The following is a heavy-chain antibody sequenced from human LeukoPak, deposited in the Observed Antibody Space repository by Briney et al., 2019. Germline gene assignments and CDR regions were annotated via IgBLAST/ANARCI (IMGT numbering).Heavy chain of an antibody. D-gene: IGHD3-3*01. CDR1: GGSFSSGDYN. J-gene: IGHJ4*02. CDR3: ARGYEFWSGYYSYYTDY. CDR2: IYYSGST. Sequence: SQTLSLTCTVSGGSFSSGDYNWGWNRPPPGKGLEWFVYIYYSGSTYSNSSLNSRVTLSVNTSKNLFSLLLSSMPDAAPALYFCARGYEFWSGYYSYYTDYGGQGTLVTVPS. V-gene: IGHV4-30-4*08.